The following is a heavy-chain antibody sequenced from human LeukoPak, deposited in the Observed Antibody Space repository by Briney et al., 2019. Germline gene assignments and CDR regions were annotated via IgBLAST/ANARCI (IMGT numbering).Heavy chain of an antibody. D-gene: IGHD6-13*01. CDR1: GGSISSYY. V-gene: IGHV4-59*08. CDR3: ARHLAAAGSDAFDI. CDR2: IYYSGST. J-gene: IGHJ3*02. Sequence: SETLSLTCTVSGGSISSYYWSWIRQPPGKGLEWIGYIYYSGSTNYNPSLKSRVTISVDTSKNQFSLKLSSVTAADTAVYYCARHLAAAGSDAFDIWGQGTMVTVSS.